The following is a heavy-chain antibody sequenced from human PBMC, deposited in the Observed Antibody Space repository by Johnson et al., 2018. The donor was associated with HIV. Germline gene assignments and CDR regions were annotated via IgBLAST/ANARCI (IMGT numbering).Heavy chain of an antibody. Sequence: EKLVESGGGVVQPGGSLRLSCAASGFTFSSSWMNWVRQAPGKGMEWVANIKQDGSQKSYVDSVKGRFTISRDNAKTSLYLQMDSLRDEDTAVYYCARVMVQGDAFDIWGQGTMVTVSS. CDR3: ARVMVQGDAFDI. CDR2: IKQDGSQK. V-gene: IGHV3-7*05. J-gene: IGHJ3*02. CDR1: GFTFSSSW. D-gene: IGHD3-10*01.